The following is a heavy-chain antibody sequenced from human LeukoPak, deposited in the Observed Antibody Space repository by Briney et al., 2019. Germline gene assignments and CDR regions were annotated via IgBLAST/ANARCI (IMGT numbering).Heavy chain of an antibody. D-gene: IGHD2-2*02. Sequence: PSQTLSLTCTVSGGSISSGDYYWSWIRQPPGKGLEWIGYIYHSGSTYYNPSLKSRVTISVDTSKNQFSLKLSSVTAADTAVYYCAREERYCSSTSCYMIAFDIWGQGTMVTVSS. CDR3: AREERYCSSTSCYMIAFDI. J-gene: IGHJ3*02. CDR2: IYHSGST. V-gene: IGHV4-30-4*08. CDR1: GGSISSGDYY.